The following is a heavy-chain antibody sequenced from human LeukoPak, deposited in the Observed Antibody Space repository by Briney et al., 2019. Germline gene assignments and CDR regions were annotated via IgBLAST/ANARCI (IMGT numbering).Heavy chain of an antibody. CDR2: IYWDDDK. V-gene: IGHV2-5*02. D-gene: IGHD4-17*01. J-gene: IGHJ4*02. CDR1: GFSLSTSGVG. CDR3: VHRRIYGPFDY. Sequence: SGPTLVNPTQTLTLTCTFSGFSLSTSGVGVGWVRQPPGKALEWLALIYWDDDKRYNSSLKSRLTITKDTSKNQVVLTMTNVDPVDTATYYCVHRRIYGPFDYWGQGALVTVSS.